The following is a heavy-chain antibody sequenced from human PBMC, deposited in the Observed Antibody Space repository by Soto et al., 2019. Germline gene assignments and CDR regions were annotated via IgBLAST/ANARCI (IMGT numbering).Heavy chain of an antibody. CDR3: ARNTDWYLDY. D-gene: IGHD3-9*01. J-gene: IGHJ4*02. CDR1: VFTFSNYG. CDR2: IWYDGSNM. Sequence: GGSLRLSCAASVFTFSNYGMHWVRQAPGKGLDWVAIIWYDGSNMYYADSVKGRFTISRDNSKKTLFLQMNSLRAEDTAVYYCARNTDWYLDYWGQGTLVTVSS. V-gene: IGHV3-33*01.